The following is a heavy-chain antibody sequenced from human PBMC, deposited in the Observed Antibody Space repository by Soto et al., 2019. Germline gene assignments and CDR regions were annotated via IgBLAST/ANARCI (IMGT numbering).Heavy chain of an antibody. Sequence: ESGGGVVQPGRSLRLSCAASGFTFSSYGMHWVRQAPGKGLEWVAVISYDGSNKYYADSVKGRFTISRDNSKNTLYLQMNSLRAEDTAVYYCAKIAVAGIYWGQGTLVTVSS. CDR3: AKIAVAGIY. CDR1: GFTFSSYG. D-gene: IGHD6-19*01. V-gene: IGHV3-30*18. CDR2: ISYDGSNK. J-gene: IGHJ4*02.